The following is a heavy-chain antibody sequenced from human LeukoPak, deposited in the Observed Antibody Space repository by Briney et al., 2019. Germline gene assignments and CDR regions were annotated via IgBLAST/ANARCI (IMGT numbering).Heavy chain of an antibody. CDR2: IYYSGST. V-gene: IGHV4-59*01. Sequence: SETLSLTCTVSGGSISSYYWSWIRQPPGKGLEWIGYIYYSGSTNYNPSLKSRVTISVDTSKNQFSLKLNSVTAADTAVYYCARVRDDFWSGPSAYFDYWGQGTLVTVSS. J-gene: IGHJ4*02. D-gene: IGHD3-3*01. CDR1: GGSISSYY. CDR3: ARVRDDFWSGPSAYFDY.